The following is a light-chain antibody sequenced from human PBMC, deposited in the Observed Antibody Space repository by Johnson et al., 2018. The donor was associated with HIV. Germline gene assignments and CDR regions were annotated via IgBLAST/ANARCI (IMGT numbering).Light chain of an antibody. V-gene: IGLV1-44*01. CDR3: AAWDDSLNGPYG. CDR2: SNN. Sequence: QSALTQPPSASGTPVQRVTISCSGSSSNIGSNTVNWYQQLPGTAPKLLIYSNNQRPSGVPDRFSGSKSGTSASLAISGLQSEDEADYYCAAWDDSLNGPYGFGTGTKVTVL. CDR1: SSNIGSNT. J-gene: IGLJ1*01.